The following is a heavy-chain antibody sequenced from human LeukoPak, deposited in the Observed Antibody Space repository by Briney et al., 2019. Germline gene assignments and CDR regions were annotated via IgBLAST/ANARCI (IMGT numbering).Heavy chain of an antibody. V-gene: IGHV4-59*12. CDR2: IYYSGST. CDR1: GGSISSYY. Sequence: SETLSLTCTVSGGSISSYYWSWIRQPPGKGLEWIGYIYYSGSTNYNPSLKSRVTISVDTSKNQFSLKLSSVTAADTAVYYCARVRRVVVPAANYYYMDVWGKGTTVTISS. D-gene: IGHD2-2*01. CDR3: ARVRRVVVPAANYYYMDV. J-gene: IGHJ6*03.